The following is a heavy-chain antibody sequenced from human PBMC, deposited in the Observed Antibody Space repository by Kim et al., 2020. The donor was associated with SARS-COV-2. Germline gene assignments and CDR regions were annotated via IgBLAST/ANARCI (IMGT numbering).Heavy chain of an antibody. CDR3: ASAGAAAGPFDY. V-gene: IGHV4-4*02. CDR2: IYHSGST. Sequence: SETLSLTCAVSGGSISSSNWWSWVRQPPGKGLEWIGEIYHSGSTNYNPSLKSRVTISVDKSKNQFSLKLSSVTAADTAVYYCASAGAAAGPFDYWGQGTLVTVSS. CDR1: GGSISSSNW. J-gene: IGHJ4*02. D-gene: IGHD6-13*01.